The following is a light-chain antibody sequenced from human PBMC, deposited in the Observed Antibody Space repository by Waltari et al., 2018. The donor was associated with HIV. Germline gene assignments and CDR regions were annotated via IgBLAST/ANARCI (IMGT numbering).Light chain of an antibody. CDR2: QDT. CDR3: QAWDSSTVV. Sequence: SYELTQPPSVSVSPGHTASITCSGHKLGDKHAYWYQQKPGHSPVLVIDQDTKRPSGIPERFSGSNSGNTATLTISGTQTMDEAYYYCQAWDSSTVVFGGGTKLTVL. J-gene: IGLJ2*01. V-gene: IGLV3-1*01. CDR1: KLGDKH.